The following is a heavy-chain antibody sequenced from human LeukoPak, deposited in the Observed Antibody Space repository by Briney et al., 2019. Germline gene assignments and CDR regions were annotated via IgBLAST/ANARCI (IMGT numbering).Heavy chain of an antibody. CDR1: GYTFTSYY. CDR2: TSAYNGNT. D-gene: IGHD3-22*01. CDR3: ARGGNGFGYYDSSGYLDY. Sequence: ASVKVSCKASGYTFTSYYMHWVRQAPGQGLEWMGWTSAYNGNTNYTQKLQGRVTMTTDTSTSTAYMELRSLRSDDTAVYYCARGGNGFGYYDSSGYLDYWGQGTLVTVSS. J-gene: IGHJ4*02. V-gene: IGHV1-18*04.